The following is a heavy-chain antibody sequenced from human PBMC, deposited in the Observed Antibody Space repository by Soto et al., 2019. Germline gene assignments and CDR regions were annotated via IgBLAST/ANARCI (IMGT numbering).Heavy chain of an antibody. D-gene: IGHD2-2*01. CDR3: ARYPGYCSSTSCEVDAFDI. V-gene: IGHV4-31*11. Sequence: PSETLSLTCAVSGGSISSGGYYWSWIRQHPGKGLEWIGYIYYSGSTYYNPSLKSRVTISVDTSKNQFSLKLSSVTAADTAVYYCARYPGYCSSTSCEVDAFDIWGQGTMVTVS. CDR2: IYYSGST. J-gene: IGHJ3*02. CDR1: GGSISSGGYY.